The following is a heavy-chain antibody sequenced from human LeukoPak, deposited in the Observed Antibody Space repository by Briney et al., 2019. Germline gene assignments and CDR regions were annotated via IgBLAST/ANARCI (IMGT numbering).Heavy chain of an antibody. CDR1: GFTFSNFW. CDR2: IKQDGSEK. Sequence: PGGSLRLSCAASGFTFSNFWMTWVRQAPGKGLEWVANIKQDGSEKYYVDSVEGRFTISRDNAKNSLYLQMNSLRAEDTAVYYCARSYYGSGTSYGMDVWGQGTTVTVSS. V-gene: IGHV3-7*01. J-gene: IGHJ6*02. CDR3: ARSYYGSGTSYGMDV. D-gene: IGHD3-10*01.